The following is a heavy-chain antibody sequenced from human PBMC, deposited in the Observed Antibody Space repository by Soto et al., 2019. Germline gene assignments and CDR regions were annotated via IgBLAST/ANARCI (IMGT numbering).Heavy chain of an antibody. CDR2: INAGNGNT. CDR3: ARGSGSVVVDVDAFDI. D-gene: IGHD3-22*01. CDR1: GYTFTSYA. J-gene: IGHJ3*02. V-gene: IGHV1-3*01. Sequence: GASVKVSCKASGYTFTSYAMHWVRQAPGQRLEWMGWINAGNGNTKYSQKLQGRVTITRDTSASTAYMELSSLRSEDTAVYYCARGSGSVVVDVDAFDIWGQGTMVTVSS.